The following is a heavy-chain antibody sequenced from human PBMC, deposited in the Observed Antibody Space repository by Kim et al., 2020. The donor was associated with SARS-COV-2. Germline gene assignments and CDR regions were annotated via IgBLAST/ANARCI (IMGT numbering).Heavy chain of an antibody. CDR1: GGSISSYY. D-gene: IGHD3-22*01. V-gene: IGHV4-59*13. Sequence: SETLSLTCTVSGGSISSYYWSWIRQPPGKGLEWIGYIYYSGSTNYNPSLKSRVTISVDTSKNQFSLKLSSVTAADTAVYYCARVGERRVIWSWFDPWGQGTLVTVSS. CDR3: ARVGERRVIWSWFDP. CDR2: IYYSGST. J-gene: IGHJ5*02.